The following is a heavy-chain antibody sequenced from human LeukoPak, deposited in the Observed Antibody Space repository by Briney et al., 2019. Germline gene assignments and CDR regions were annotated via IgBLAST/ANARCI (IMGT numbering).Heavy chain of an antibody. Sequence: SQTLSLTCTVSGGSISSGGYYWSWLRQHPGKGLEWIGYIYYSGSTYYNPSLKSRVTISVDTSKNQFSLKLSSVTAADTAVYYCARALGEYSYDSSGYYDYDYWGQGTLVTVSS. J-gene: IGHJ4*02. CDR1: GGSISSGGYY. D-gene: IGHD3-22*01. CDR2: IYYSGST. V-gene: IGHV4-31*03. CDR3: ARALGEYSYDSSGYYDYDY.